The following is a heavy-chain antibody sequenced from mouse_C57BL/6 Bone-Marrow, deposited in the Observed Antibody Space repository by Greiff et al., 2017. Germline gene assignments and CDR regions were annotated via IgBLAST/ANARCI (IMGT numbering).Heavy chain of an antibody. CDR3: ARWKLPFAY. CDR1: GYTFTDYA. V-gene: IGHV1-67*01. CDR2: ISPYYGDA. Sequence: LVESGPELVRPGVSVKISCTGSGYTFTDYAMHWVKQSHAKSLAWIGVISPYYGDASYNQKFKDKATMTVNKSSSTAYMERARLTSEDSAVYYCARWKLPFAYWGQGTLVTVSA. D-gene: IGHD2-1*01. J-gene: IGHJ3*01.